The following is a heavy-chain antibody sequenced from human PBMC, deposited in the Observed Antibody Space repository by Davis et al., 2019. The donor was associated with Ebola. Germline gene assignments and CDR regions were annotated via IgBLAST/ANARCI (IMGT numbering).Heavy chain of an antibody. D-gene: IGHD3-22*01. CDR1: GFTISSYW. CDR3: TRDLHHYDSSGSWFDP. CDR2: IKQDGSEK. V-gene: IGHV3-7*01. J-gene: IGHJ5*02. Sequence: GGSLRLSCAASGFTISSYWMSWVRQAPGKGLEWVANIKQDGSEKYYVDSVKGRFTTSRDNAKNSLYLQMNSLRAEDTAVYYCTRDLHHYDSSGSWFDPWGQGTLVTVSS.